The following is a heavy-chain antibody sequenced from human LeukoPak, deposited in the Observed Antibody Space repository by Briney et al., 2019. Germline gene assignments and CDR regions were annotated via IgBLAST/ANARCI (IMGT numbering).Heavy chain of an antibody. CDR1: GFTFSSYA. CDR3: ARALLGIQLLFDY. Sequence: PGRSLRLSCAAPGFTFSSYAMHWVRQAPGKGLEWVAVISYDGSNKYYADSVKGRFTISRDNSKNTLYLQMNSLRAEDTAVYYCARALLGIQLLFDYWGQGTLVTVSS. J-gene: IGHJ4*02. D-gene: IGHD5-18*01. CDR2: ISYDGSNK. V-gene: IGHV3-30*04.